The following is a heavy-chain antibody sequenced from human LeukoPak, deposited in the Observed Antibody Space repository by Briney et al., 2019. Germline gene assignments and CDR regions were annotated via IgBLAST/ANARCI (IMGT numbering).Heavy chain of an antibody. CDR1: GYNFVNYW. CDR3: VVPSEGY. D-gene: IGHD3-16*02. J-gene: IGHJ4*02. CDR2: MYPGDSDT. Sequence: GESLKISCEGSGYNFVNYWIGWVRQTPGKGLEWMGVMYPGDSDTRVSPSFQGQVTISADRSISTTFLQWGSLKASDTAMCYCVVPSEGYWGQGSLVIVSS. V-gene: IGHV5-51*01.